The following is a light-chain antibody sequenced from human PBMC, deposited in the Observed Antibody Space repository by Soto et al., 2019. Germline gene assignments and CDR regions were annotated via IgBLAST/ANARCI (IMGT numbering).Light chain of an antibody. J-gene: IGKJ2*01. V-gene: IGKV3-11*01. CDR2: DAS. CDR1: QSVSNY. CDR3: QQRTSWPGT. Sequence: EVVMTQSPATVSVSPGERATLACRASQSVSNYLAWYQHKPGQAPRLLIYDASNRATGIPARFSGSGSGTDFTLTISSLEPEDFAVYYCQQRTSWPGTFGQGTKVDIK.